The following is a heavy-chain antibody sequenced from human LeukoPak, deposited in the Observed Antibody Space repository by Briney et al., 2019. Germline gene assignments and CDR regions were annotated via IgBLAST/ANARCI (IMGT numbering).Heavy chain of an antibody. CDR2: INPSGGST. CDR3: AREGGGRIDIEPSFDY. CDR1: GYTFTRYF. D-gene: IGHD2-15*01. Sequence: GASVKVSCKASGYTFTRYFIHWVRQAPGRGLEWMGTINPSGGSTGYAQKFQGRVTMTRDTSTSTVYMELSSLRSEDTAVYYCAREGGGRIDIEPSFDYWGQGTLVTVSS. J-gene: IGHJ4*02. V-gene: IGHV1-46*01.